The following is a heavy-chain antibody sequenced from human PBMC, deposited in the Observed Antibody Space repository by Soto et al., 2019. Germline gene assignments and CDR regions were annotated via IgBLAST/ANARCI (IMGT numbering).Heavy chain of an antibody. Sequence: PGGSLRLSCAASGFTFSGYSMNWVRKGPGKGLEWVASISTRSDIYYADSVKGRFTISRDNAKNSVSLQMNSLRAEDTAVYYCAREETAWPLAYGLDVWGQGTTVTVSS. CDR2: ISTRSDI. J-gene: IGHJ6*02. V-gene: IGHV3-21*01. CDR1: GFTFSGYS. D-gene: IGHD2-21*02. CDR3: AREETAWPLAYGLDV.